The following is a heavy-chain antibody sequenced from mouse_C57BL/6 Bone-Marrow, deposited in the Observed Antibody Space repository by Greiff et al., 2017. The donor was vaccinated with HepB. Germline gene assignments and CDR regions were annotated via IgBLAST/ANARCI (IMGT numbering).Heavy chain of an antibody. CDR2: INSDGGST. D-gene: IGHD2-4*01. J-gene: IGHJ4*01. CDR1: AYEFPSHD. V-gene: IGHV5-2*01. CDR3: ARWGITTRYAMDY. Sequence: EVKLVESGGGLVQPGESLKLSCESNAYEFPSHDMSWVRKTPEKRLELVAAINSDGGSTYYPDTMERRFIISRDNTKKTLYLQMSSLRAEDTALYYCARWGITTRYAMDYWGQGTSVTVSS.